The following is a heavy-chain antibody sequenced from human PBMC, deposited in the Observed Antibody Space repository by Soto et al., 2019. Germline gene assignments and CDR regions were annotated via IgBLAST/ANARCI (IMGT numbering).Heavy chain of an antibody. CDR2: ISYHGSDK. CDR3: AKDHLTTTVTTVGY. Sequence: QVQLVESGGGGVQPGRSLRLSCAASGFTVSNYGMHWVRQAPGKGLEWVAVISYHGSDKYYADSVKGRFTISRDNSKNTLYLQMDSLRAEDSAVYYCAKDHLTTTVTTVGYWGQGTLVTVSS. D-gene: IGHD4-17*01. V-gene: IGHV3-30*18. CDR1: GFTVSNYG. J-gene: IGHJ4*02.